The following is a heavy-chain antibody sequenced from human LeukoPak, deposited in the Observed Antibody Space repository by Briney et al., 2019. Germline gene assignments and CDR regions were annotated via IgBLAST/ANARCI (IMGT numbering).Heavy chain of an antibody. Sequence: GGSLRLSCAASGFTFSSYNMNWVRQAPGKGLVWVSYISSSISTIYYADSVKGRFTISRDNSKNTLFLQMNSLRAEDTAVYHCARDGGSYLQPTDYWGQGTLVTVSS. CDR2: ISSSISTI. V-gene: IGHV3-48*01. J-gene: IGHJ4*02. CDR1: GFTFSSYN. CDR3: ARDGGSYLQPTDY. D-gene: IGHD1-26*01.